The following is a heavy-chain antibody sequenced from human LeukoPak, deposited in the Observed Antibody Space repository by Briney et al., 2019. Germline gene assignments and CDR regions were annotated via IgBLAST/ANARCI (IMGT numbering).Heavy chain of an antibody. J-gene: IGHJ4*02. V-gene: IGHV4-61*02. CDR1: GGSISSGSYY. CDR2: IYTSGIT. CDR3: ARQDYDFRGGYFDY. D-gene: IGHD3-3*01. Sequence: SETLSLTCTVSGGSISSGSYYWSWIRQPAGKGLEWIGRIYTSGITNYNPSLKSRVTISVDTSKNQFSLKLSSVTATDTAVYYCARQDYDFRGGYFDYWGQGTLVTVSS.